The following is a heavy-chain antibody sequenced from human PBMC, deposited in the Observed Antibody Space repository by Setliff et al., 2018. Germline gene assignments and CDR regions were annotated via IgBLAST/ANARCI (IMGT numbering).Heavy chain of an antibody. CDR2: ISYDGSNK. CDR3: ARETLPYYFDY. V-gene: IGHV3-30*04. CDR1: GFTFSSYA. J-gene: IGHJ4*02. Sequence: LRLSCAASGFTFSSYAMHWVRQAPGKGLEWVAVISYDGSNKYYADSVKGRFTISRDNSKNSLYLQMSSLRAEDTAVYYCARETLPYYFDYWGQGTLVTVSS.